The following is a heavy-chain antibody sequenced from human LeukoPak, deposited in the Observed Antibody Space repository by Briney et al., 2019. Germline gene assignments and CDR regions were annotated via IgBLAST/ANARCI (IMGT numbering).Heavy chain of an antibody. CDR1: GFTFSSYG. J-gene: IGHJ4*02. D-gene: IGHD6-13*01. V-gene: IGHV3-30*02. CDR2: IRYDGSNK. Sequence: QPGGSLRLSCAASGFTFSSYGMHWVRQAPGKGLEWVAFIRYDGSNKYYADSVKGRFTISRDNSKNTLYLQMNSLRAEDTAVYYCAKSMGRGSSWSTMGGYFDYWGQGTLVTVSS. CDR3: AKSMGRGSSWSTMGGYFDY.